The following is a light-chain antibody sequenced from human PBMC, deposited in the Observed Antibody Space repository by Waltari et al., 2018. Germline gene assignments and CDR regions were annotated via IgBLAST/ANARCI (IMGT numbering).Light chain of an antibody. Sequence: EIVLTQSPGTLSLSPGERGTLSCRASQSVSRFLAWYQQLPGQPPRLLIYGASTRATGFPDRFSGSGSGTDFSLTISRLEPEDFAVYYCQKYDRLPATFGQGTKVEIK. CDR3: QKYDRLPAT. CDR1: QSVSRF. J-gene: IGKJ1*01. V-gene: IGKV3-20*01. CDR2: GAS.